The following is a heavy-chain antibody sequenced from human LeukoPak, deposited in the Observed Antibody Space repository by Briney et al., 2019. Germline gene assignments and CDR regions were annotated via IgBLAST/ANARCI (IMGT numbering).Heavy chain of an antibody. Sequence: SETLSLTCTVSGGSVSSGSYYRSWIRQPPGKGLEWIGYIYYSGSTNYNPSLKSRVTISVDTSKNQFSLKLSSVTAADTAVYYCARDRKGSLGYWGQGTLVTVSS. J-gene: IGHJ4*02. D-gene: IGHD6-13*01. CDR3: ARDRKGSLGY. CDR2: IYYSGST. CDR1: GGSVSSGSYY. V-gene: IGHV4-61*01.